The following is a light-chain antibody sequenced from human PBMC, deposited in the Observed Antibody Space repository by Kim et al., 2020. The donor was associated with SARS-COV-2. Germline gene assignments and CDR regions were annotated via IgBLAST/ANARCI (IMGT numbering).Light chain of an antibody. J-gene: IGKJ4*01. V-gene: IGKV3-11*01. CDR1: QSVSSY. CDR2: DAS. CDR3: QQRTNWPLT. Sequence: VSAGERATLSCRASQSVSSYLAWYQQKAGQAPRLLIYDASNRATGIPARFSGSGSGTDFTLTISSLEPEDFAVYYCQQRTNWPLTFGGGTKVDIK.